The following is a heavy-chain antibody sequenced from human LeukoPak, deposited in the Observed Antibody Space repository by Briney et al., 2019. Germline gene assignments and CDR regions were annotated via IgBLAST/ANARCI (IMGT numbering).Heavy chain of an antibody. Sequence: SETLSLTCTVSGGSISSRSYYWGWIRQPPGKGLEWIGSIYYSGSTYYNPSLKSRVTISVDTSKNQFSLKLSSVTAADTAVYYCARDGDYGDWGIDYWGQGTLVTVSS. CDR2: IYYSGST. D-gene: IGHD4-17*01. CDR3: ARDGDYGDWGIDY. V-gene: IGHV4-39*07. CDR1: GGSISSRSYY. J-gene: IGHJ4*02.